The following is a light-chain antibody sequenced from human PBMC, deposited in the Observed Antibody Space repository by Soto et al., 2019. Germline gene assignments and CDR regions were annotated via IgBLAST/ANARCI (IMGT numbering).Light chain of an antibody. CDR1: QSISDT. Sequence: EIVLTQSPATLSLSPGGRATLSCRASQSISDTLAWYQKKPGQDPRILIYGASTRAPGFPARFSGSGSGTDFTLTISRLQSEDFAVYYCQQYNNWTWTFGQGTKLDIK. CDR2: GAS. J-gene: IGKJ1*01. CDR3: QQYNNWTWT. V-gene: IGKV3-15*01.